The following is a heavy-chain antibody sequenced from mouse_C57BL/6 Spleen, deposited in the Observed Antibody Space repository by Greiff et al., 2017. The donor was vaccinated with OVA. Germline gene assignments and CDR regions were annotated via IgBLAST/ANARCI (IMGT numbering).Heavy chain of an antibody. V-gene: IGHV1-26*01. CDR3: ARGGVGRPYFDY. Sequence: EVQLQQSGPELVKPGASVKISCKASGYTFTDYYMNWVKQSHGKSLEWIGDINPNNGGTSYNQKFKGKATLTVDKSSSTAYMELRSLTSDDSAVYYCARGGVGRPYFDYWGQGTTLTVSS. CDR2: INPNNGGT. J-gene: IGHJ2*01. CDR1: GYTFTDYY. D-gene: IGHD4-1*01.